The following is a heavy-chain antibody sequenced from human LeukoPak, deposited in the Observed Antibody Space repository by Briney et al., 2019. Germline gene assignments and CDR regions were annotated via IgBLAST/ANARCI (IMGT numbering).Heavy chain of an antibody. D-gene: IGHD4-23*01. V-gene: IGHV3-48*04. CDR3: ASSAGGY. CDR2: ITSSSII. CDR1: GFTFGSYS. Sequence: PGGSLRLSCAASGFTFGSYSLNWVRQAPGKGLEWLSYITSSSIIYYADSVKGRFTISRDNAKNSLYLQMNSLRAEDTAVYYCASSAGGYWGQGTLVTVSS. J-gene: IGHJ4*02.